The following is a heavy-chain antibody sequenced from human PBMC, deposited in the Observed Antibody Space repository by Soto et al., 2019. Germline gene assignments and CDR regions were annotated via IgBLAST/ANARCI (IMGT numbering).Heavy chain of an antibody. J-gene: IGHJ6*03. D-gene: IGHD3-16*01. CDR3: ARVWYDYIWGSYSFPSYMDV. V-gene: IGHV3-21*01. Sequence: GVSLRLSCAASGITFSSHSRNWVRQAPGKRLERVSSISSSSSYIYYEDSVKGRFTISRENAKNSLYLQMNSLRAEDTAVYYCARVWYDYIWGSYSFPSYMDVWGKGTTVTVPS. CDR1: GITFSSHS. CDR2: ISSSSSYI.